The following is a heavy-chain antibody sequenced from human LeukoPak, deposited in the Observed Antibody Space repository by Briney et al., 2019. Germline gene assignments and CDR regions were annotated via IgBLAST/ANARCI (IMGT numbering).Heavy chain of an antibody. D-gene: IGHD3-9*01. J-gene: IGHJ4*02. CDR1: GFTFSSYE. V-gene: IGHV3-21*01. CDR2: ISSSSSYI. Sequence: GGSPRLSCAASGFTFSSYEMNWVRQAPGKGLEWVSSISSSSSYIYYADSVKGRFTISRDNAKNSLYLQMNSLRAEDTAVYYCARESQYYDILTGYDFDYWGQGTLVTVSS. CDR3: ARESQYYDILTGYDFDY.